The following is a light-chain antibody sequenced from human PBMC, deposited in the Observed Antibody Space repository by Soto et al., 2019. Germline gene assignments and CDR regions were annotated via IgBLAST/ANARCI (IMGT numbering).Light chain of an antibody. V-gene: IGKV1-39*01. CDR1: HNINTY. CDR2: AAS. J-gene: IGKJ2*01. Sequence: DVQMTQSPSSVSASVGDKVTITCRAGHNINTYLNWYQQKPGKAPKVLIYAASSLQSGIPSIFSGSGSGTDFTLTISSLQPEDSATYYCQQTYDTYTFGQGTKLEI. CDR3: QQTYDTYT.